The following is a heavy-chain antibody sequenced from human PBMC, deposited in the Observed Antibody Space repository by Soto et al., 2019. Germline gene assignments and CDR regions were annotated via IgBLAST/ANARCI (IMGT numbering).Heavy chain of an antibody. CDR3: ARLSGSYYEPFDY. J-gene: IGHJ4*02. D-gene: IGHD1-26*01. CDR2: IYPGDSDT. V-gene: IGHV5-51*01. CDR1: GYSFTSYW. Sequence: PGESLKISCNGSGYSFTSYWIGWVRQMPGKGLEWMGIIYPGDSDTRYSPSFQGQVTISADKSISTAYLQWDSLKASDTAMYYCARLSGSYYEPFDYWGQGTLVTVSS.